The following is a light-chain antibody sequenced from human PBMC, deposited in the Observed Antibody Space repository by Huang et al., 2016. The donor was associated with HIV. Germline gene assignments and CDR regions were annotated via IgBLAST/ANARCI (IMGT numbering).Light chain of an antibody. V-gene: IGKV1-NL1*01. Sequence: DIQMTQSPPSLSASVADRVTITCRAGQGISNSLAWYQQKPGKPPRLLVSGASKLESGVPSRFSGSGSGTDYTLTISSLQPEDFATYYCQQYFSALWTFGQGTKV. CDR2: GAS. CDR3: QQYFSALWT. CDR1: QGISNS. J-gene: IGKJ1*01.